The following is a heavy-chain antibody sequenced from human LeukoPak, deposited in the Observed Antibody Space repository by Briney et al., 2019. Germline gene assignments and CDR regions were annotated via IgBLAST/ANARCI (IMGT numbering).Heavy chain of an antibody. J-gene: IGHJ4*02. D-gene: IGHD3-10*01. Sequence: GGSLRLSCAASGFTFSSYWMSWVRQAPGKGLEWVANIKQDGSEKYYVDSVKGRFTISRDNAKNSLYLQMNSLRAEDTAVYYCAGGDGFGGNIQSNHYWGQGTLVIVT. CDR1: GFTFSSYW. CDR2: IKQDGSEK. V-gene: IGHV3-7*01. CDR3: AGGDGFGGNIQSNHY.